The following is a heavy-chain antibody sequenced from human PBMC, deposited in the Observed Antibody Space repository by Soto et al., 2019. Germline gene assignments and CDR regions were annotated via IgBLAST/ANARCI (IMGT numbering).Heavy chain of an antibody. J-gene: IGHJ4*02. CDR3: ASLSGYSYGKYYFDY. Sequence: QLQLQESGPGLVKPSETLSLTCTVSGGSISSSSYYWGWIRQPPGKGLEWIGSIYYSGSTYYNPSLKSRVTISVDTSKNQFSLKLSSVTAADTAVYYCASLSGYSYGKYYFDYWGQGTLVTVSS. CDR1: GGSISSSSYY. V-gene: IGHV4-39*01. CDR2: IYYSGST. D-gene: IGHD5-18*01.